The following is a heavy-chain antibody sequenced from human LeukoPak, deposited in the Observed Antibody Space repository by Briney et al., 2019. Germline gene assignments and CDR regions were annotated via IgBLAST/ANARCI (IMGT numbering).Heavy chain of an antibody. Sequence: SETLSLTCDVSGGSISSGLYSWSWIRQPLGTGLEWIGYIYHTGSTYYNPSLKSRVTISVDTSKNQFSLRLSSVTAADTAVYYCARLQYCSGTSCYWFDPWGQGTLVTVSS. CDR1: GGSISSGLYS. V-gene: IGHV4-30-2*01. J-gene: IGHJ5*02. D-gene: IGHD2-2*01. CDR3: ARLQYCSGTSCYWFDP. CDR2: IYHTGST.